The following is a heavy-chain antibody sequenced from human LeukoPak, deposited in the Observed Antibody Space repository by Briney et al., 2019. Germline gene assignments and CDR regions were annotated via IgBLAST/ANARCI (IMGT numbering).Heavy chain of an antibody. D-gene: IGHD1-14*01. Sequence: GGSLRLSCAVSGLTFNNYAMSWVRQAPGKGLEWVSAISGSGGSTYYADSVKGRFTISRDNSKNTLYLQMNSLRPEDTAVYYCAKPARTDYADYWGQGTLVTVSS. CDR1: GLTFNNYA. V-gene: IGHV3-23*01. J-gene: IGHJ4*02. CDR2: ISGSGGST. CDR3: AKPARTDYADY.